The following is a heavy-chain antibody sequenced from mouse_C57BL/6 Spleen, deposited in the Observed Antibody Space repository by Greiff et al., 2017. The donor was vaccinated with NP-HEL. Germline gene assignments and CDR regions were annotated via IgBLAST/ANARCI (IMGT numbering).Heavy chain of an antibody. Sequence: QVQLQQPGAELVRPGSSVKLSCKASGYTFTRYWMHWVKQRPIQGLEWIGNIDPSDSETHYNQKFKDKATLTVDKSSSTAYMQLSSLTSEDSAVYYCARLSYYGYFDYWGQGTTLTVSS. CDR1: GYTFTRYW. J-gene: IGHJ2*01. CDR2: IDPSDSET. D-gene: IGHD2-1*01. CDR3: ARLSYYGYFDY. V-gene: IGHV1-52*01.